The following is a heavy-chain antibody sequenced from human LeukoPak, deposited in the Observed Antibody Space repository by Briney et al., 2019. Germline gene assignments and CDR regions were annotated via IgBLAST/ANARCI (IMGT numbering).Heavy chain of an antibody. Sequence: GGSLRLSCAASGFTFSSYSMNWVRQAPGKGLEWVSSISSSSSYIYYADSVKGRFTISRDNAKNSLFLQMNSLRAEDTAVYYCYCDFWGYMDVWGKGTTVSVSS. CDR2: ISSSSSYI. CDR3: YCDFWGYMDV. J-gene: IGHJ6*03. CDR1: GFTFSSYS. D-gene: IGHD3-3*01. V-gene: IGHV3-21*01.